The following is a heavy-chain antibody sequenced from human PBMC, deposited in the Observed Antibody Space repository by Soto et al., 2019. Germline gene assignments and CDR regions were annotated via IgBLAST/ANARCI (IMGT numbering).Heavy chain of an antibody. Sequence: GASVKVSCKASGYTFTSYGISWVRQAPVQGLEWMGWISAYNGNTNYAQKLQGRVTMTKDTSTSTAYMEMRSLRSDDTAVYYCARDQIRVRGYYDSSGYYWGYYYGMDVWG. CDR2: ISAYNGNT. CDR3: ARDQIRVRGYYDSSGYYWGYYYGMDV. D-gene: IGHD3-22*01. V-gene: IGHV1-18*04. CDR1: GYTFTSYG. J-gene: IGHJ6*02.